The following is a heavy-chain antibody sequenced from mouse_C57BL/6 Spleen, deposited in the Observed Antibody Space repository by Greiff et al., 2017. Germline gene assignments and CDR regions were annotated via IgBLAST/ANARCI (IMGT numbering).Heavy chain of an antibody. V-gene: IGHV5-4*03. J-gene: IGHJ3*01. CDR3: ARAPHYDVFAY. D-gene: IGHD2-4*01. CDR1: GFTFSSYA. CDR2: ISDGGSYT. Sequence: EVKLVESGGGLVKPGGSLKLSCAASGFTFSSYAMSWVRQTPEKRLEWVATISDGGSYTYYPDNVKGRFTISRDNAKNNLYLQMSHLKSEDTAMYYCARAPHYDVFAYWGQGTLVTVSA.